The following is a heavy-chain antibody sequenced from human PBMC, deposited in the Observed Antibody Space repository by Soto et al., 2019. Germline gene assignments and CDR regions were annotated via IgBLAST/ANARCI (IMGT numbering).Heavy chain of an antibody. Sequence: GGSLRLSCAASGFTFSNAWMSWVRQAPGKGLEWSSYITSETKNIKYADTVKGRYNNSRDNAKNLVYLQMNSLRDEDTAVYFCARSVEGHFDYWGQGTVVTVSS. D-gene: IGHD6-19*01. V-gene: IGHV3-48*02. CDR2: ITSETKNI. CDR1: GFTFSNAW. CDR3: ARSVEGHFDY. J-gene: IGHJ4*02.